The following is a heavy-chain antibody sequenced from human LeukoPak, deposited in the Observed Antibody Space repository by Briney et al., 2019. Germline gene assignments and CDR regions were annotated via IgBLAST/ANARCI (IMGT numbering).Heavy chain of an antibody. CDR3: AKSGTYYGANTFDI. D-gene: IGHD1-26*01. CDR1: GFTFNIYS. J-gene: IGHJ3*02. CDR2: ISSNGDST. Sequence: GGSLRLSCAASGFTFNIYSMHWVRQAPGKGVEYVSAISSNGDSTYYANSVKGRFTISRANSKNTLYLQMGSLRAEDMAVYYCAKSGTYYGANTFDIWGQGTMVIVSS. V-gene: IGHV3-64*01.